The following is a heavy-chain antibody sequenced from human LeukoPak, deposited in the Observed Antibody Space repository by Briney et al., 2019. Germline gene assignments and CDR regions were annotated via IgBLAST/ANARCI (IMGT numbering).Heavy chain of an antibody. CDR2: IRYDGSNK. J-gene: IGHJ6*02. D-gene: IGHD3-22*01. CDR1: GFTFSSYG. Sequence: GGSLRLSCAASGFTFSSYGMHWVRQAPGKGLEWVAFIRYDGSNKYYADSVKGRFTISRDNSKNTLYLQMNSLRAEDTAVYYCARGRGSYDSSGYYPVDEYYYYGMDVWGQGTTVTVSS. CDR3: ARGRGSYDSSGYYPVDEYYYYGMDV. V-gene: IGHV3-30*02.